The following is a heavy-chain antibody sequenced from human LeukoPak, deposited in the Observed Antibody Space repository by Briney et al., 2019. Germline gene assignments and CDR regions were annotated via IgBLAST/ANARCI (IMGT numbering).Heavy chain of an antibody. V-gene: IGHV4-38-2*01. CDR1: GYSISSGYY. CDR2: IYHSGNT. J-gene: IGHJ4*02. Sequence: SETLSLTCALSGYSISSGYYWAWIRQPPGKGREWIGNIYHSGNTYYNPSLKSRVTISVDTSKNQFSLKLSSVTAADTALYYCARRIVGATFDYCGQGTLVTVSS. D-gene: IGHD1-26*01. CDR3: ARRIVGATFDY.